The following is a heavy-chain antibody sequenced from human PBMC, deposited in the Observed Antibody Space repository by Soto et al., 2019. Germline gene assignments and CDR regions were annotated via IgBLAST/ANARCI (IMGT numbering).Heavy chain of an antibody. CDR1: GGSISSYY. D-gene: IGHD2-2*01. CDR3: ARGYPLRGGPGGGMDV. CDR2: IYYSGST. J-gene: IGHJ6*02. V-gene: IGHV4-59*01. Sequence: QVQLQESGPGLVKPSETLSLTCTVSGGSISSYYWSWIRQPPGKGLEWIGYIYYSGSTNYNPSLKSRVTISVDTSKNQFSRKLSSVTAADTAVYYCARGYPLRGGPGGGMDVWGQGTTVTVSS.